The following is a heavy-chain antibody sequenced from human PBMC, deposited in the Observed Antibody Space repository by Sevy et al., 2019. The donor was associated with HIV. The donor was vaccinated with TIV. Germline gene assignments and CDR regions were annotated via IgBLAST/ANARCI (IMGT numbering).Heavy chain of an antibody. Sequence: GGSLRLSCAASGFTFSSYAMHWVRQAPGKGLEWVAVISYDGSNKYYADSVKGRFTISRDNSKNTLYLQMNSLRAEDTAVYYCARDYGSGTTLTLDYWSQGTLVTVSS. J-gene: IGHJ4*02. V-gene: IGHV3-30-3*01. CDR3: ARDYGSGTTLTLDY. CDR2: ISYDGSNK. D-gene: IGHD3-10*01. CDR1: GFTFSSYA.